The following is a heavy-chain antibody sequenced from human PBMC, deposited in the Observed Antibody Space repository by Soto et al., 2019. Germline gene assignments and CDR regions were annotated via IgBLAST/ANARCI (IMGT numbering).Heavy chain of an antibody. V-gene: IGHV4-4*02. CDR1: GGAISSSKW. D-gene: IGHD6-13*01. J-gene: IGHJ4*02. CDR2: IYQSGST. Sequence: QVQLQESGPGLVKPSGTLSLTCAVSGGAISSSKWWSWVRQPPGKGLEWIGEIYQSGSTNDNPSLESRVRMSVDKSSNQCSLKLTSVSAADTAVYYCARASATIAAAAIFDYWGQGTLVTVSS. CDR3: ARASATIAAAAIFDY.